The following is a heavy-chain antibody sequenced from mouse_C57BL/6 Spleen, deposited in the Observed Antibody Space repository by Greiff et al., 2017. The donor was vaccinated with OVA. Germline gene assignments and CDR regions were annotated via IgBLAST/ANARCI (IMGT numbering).Heavy chain of an antibody. D-gene: IGHD1-1*01. CDR3: ARRGTYYGSSYDYFDY. V-gene: IGHV1-47*01. J-gene: IGHJ2*01. Sequence: VQLVESGAELVKPGASVKMSCKASGYTFTTYPIEWMKQNHGKSLEWIGNFHPYNDDTKYNEKFKGKATLTVEKSSSTVYLELSRLTSDDSAVYYCARRGTYYGSSYDYFDYWGQGTTLTVSS. CDR1: GYTFTTYP. CDR2: FHPYNDDT.